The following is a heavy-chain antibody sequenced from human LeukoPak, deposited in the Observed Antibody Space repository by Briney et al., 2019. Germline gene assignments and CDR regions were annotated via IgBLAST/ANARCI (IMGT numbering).Heavy chain of an antibody. D-gene: IGHD3-22*01. J-gene: IGHJ4*02. Sequence: PGGSLRLSCAASGFTFDDYGMSWVRQAPGKGLEWVSGINWNGGSTGYADSVKGRFTISRDNAKNSLYLQMNSLRAEDTGVYYCAREQPYYYDSSGTALMAEIKYYFDYWGQGTLVTVSS. CDR2: INWNGGST. V-gene: IGHV3-20*04. CDR1: GFTFDDYG. CDR3: AREQPYYYDSSGTALMAEIKYYFDY.